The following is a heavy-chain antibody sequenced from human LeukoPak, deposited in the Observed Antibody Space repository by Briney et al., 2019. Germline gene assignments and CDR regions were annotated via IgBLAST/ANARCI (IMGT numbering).Heavy chain of an antibody. CDR3: AREGGYSYGYDY. V-gene: IGHV3-48*04. Sequence: QTGGSLRLSCAASGFTFSSYSMNWVRQAPGKGLEWVSYISSSGSTIYYADSVKGRFTISRDNAKNSLYLQMNSLRAEDTAVYYCAREGGYSYGYDYWGQGTLVTVSS. J-gene: IGHJ4*02. CDR1: GFTFSSYS. CDR2: ISSSGSTI. D-gene: IGHD5-18*01.